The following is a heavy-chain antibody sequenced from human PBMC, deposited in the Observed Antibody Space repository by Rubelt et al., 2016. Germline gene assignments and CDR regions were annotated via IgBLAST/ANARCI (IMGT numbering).Heavy chain of an antibody. CDR2: ISSSSSTI. CDR3: ARDALMVRGVIPLDY. D-gene: IGHD3-10*01. V-gene: IGHV3-48*01. J-gene: IGHJ4*02. Sequence: QVPGAGLEWVSYISSSSSTIYYADSVKGRFTISRDNAKNSLYLQMNSLRAEDTAVYYCARDALMVRGVIPLDYWGQGTLVTVSS.